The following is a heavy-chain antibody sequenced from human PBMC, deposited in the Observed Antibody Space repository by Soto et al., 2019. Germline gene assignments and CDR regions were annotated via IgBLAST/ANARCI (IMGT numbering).Heavy chain of an antibody. CDR3: ASDIAVAGFRFDP. V-gene: IGHV3-11*01. CDR2: ISSSGSTI. D-gene: IGHD6-19*01. J-gene: IGHJ5*02. Sequence: QVQLVESGGGLVKPGGSLRLSCADSGFTFSDYYMSWIRQAPGKGLEWVSDISSSGSTIYYADSVKGRFTISKDNAKNPLYLQMNSLRAEDTAVYYCASDIAVAGFRFDPWGQGTLVSV. CDR1: GFTFSDYY.